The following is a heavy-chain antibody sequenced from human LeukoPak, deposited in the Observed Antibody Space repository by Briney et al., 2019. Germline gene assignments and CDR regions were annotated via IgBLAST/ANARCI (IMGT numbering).Heavy chain of an antibody. D-gene: IGHD3-3*02. CDR2: ISGSGTNT. J-gene: IGHJ5*02. V-gene: IGHV3-23*01. CDR1: GFTFSAYA. Sequence: PGGSLRLSCAASGFTFSAYAMSWVRQAPGKGLEWVSAISGSGTNTYYADSVKGRFTISRDNSKNTLYVQMNSLRAEDTAVYYCAKATSPVISRNLSDRWGQGTLVTVSS. CDR3: AKATSPVISRNLSDR.